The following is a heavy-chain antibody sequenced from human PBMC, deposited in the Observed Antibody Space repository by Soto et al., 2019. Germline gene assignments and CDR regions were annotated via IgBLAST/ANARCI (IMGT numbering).Heavy chain of an antibody. V-gene: IGHV3-23*01. CDR2: ISGSGGST. J-gene: IGHJ6*02. CDR3: ARDLEYSSSWYYYYGLDV. D-gene: IGHD6-6*01. Sequence: LRLSCAASGFTFSSYAMSWVRQAPGKGLEWVSAISGSGGSTYYADSVKGRLTISRDNAKNSLYLEMNSVRDEDTAMYYCARDLEYSSSWYYYYGLDVWGHGTTVTVSS. CDR1: GFTFSSYA.